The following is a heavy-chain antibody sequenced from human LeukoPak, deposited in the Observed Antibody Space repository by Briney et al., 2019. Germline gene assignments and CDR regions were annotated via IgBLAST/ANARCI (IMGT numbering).Heavy chain of an antibody. Sequence: GASVKVSCKASGGTFSSYAISWVRQAPGQGLEWMGGIIPIFGTANYAQRFQGRVTITADESTSTAYMELSSLRSEDTAVYYCARDLHSSSWYTEVCWGQGTLVTVSS. CDR2: IIPIFGTA. D-gene: IGHD6-13*01. CDR1: GGTFSSYA. CDR3: ARDLHSSSWYTEVC. V-gene: IGHV1-69*13. J-gene: IGHJ4*02.